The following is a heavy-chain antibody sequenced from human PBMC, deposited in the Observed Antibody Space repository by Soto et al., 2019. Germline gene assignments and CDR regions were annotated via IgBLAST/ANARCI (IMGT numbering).Heavy chain of an antibody. D-gene: IGHD3-10*01. J-gene: IGHJ5*02. V-gene: IGHV4-39*01. Sequence: SETLSLTCPVSGGSISSSSYYWGWIRQPPVKGLEWIGSIYYSGSTYYNPSLKSRVTISVDTSKNQFSLKLSSVTAADTAVYYCARHRGPMVRGVIINWFDPWGQGTLVNVSS. CDR3: ARHRGPMVRGVIINWFDP. CDR1: GGSISSSSYY. CDR2: IYYSGST.